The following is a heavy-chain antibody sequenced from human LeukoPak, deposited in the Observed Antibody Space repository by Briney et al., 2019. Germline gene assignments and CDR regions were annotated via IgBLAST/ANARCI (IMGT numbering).Heavy chain of an antibody. CDR2: ISSSVITI. CDR1: GFTFSDYE. Sequence: PGGSLRLSCAASGFTFSDYEMNWVRQAPGKGLEWLSYISSSVITIYYADSVKGRFTISRDNAKNSLYLQMNSLRAEDTAVYYCARGYYDGSGYPSWFDPWGQGTLVTVSS. V-gene: IGHV3-48*03. J-gene: IGHJ5*02. D-gene: IGHD3-22*01. CDR3: ARGYYDGSGYPSWFDP.